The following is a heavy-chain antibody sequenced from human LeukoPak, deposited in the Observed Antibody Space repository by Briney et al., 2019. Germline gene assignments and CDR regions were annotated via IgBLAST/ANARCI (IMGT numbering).Heavy chain of an antibody. V-gene: IGHV4-31*03. D-gene: IGHD2-2*01. CDR1: GGSISSGGYY. J-gene: IGHJ5*02. CDR2: IYYSGST. Sequence: SQTLSLTCTVSGGSISSGGYYWSWLRQHPGKGLEWIGYIYYSGSTYYNPSLKSRVTISVDTSKNQFSLKLSSVTAADTAVYYCARGGGVVPAARGWFDPWGQGTLVTVSS. CDR3: ARGGGVVPAARGWFDP.